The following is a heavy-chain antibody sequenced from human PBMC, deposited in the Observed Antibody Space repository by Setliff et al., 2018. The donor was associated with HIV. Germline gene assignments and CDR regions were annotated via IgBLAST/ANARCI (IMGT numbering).Heavy chain of an antibody. CDR1: GYIFTSFG. Sequence: VASVKVSCKASGYIFTSFGVSWVRQAPGQGLEWMGWISAYNGHTKYAQKIQGRVTMTTDTSTSTAYIDLRGLTSDDTAVYYCARDDYSNSNPNYFDHWGQGTLVTVSS. J-gene: IGHJ4*02. D-gene: IGHD4-4*01. CDR3: ARDDYSNSNPNYFDH. V-gene: IGHV1-18*01. CDR2: ISAYNGHT.